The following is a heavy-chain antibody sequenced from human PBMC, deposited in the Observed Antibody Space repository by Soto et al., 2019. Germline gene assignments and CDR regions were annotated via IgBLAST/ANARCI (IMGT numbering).Heavy chain of an antibody. Sequence: PGGSLRLSCAASGFTFSSYAMSWVRQAPGKGLEWVSAISGSGGSTYYADSVKGRFTISRDNSKNTLYLQMNSLRAEDTAVYYCAKDYPVSSGWGVKISFDYWGQGTLVTVSS. J-gene: IGHJ4*02. CDR2: ISGSGGST. V-gene: IGHV3-23*01. CDR1: GFTFSSYA. D-gene: IGHD6-19*01. CDR3: AKDYPVSSGWGVKISFDY.